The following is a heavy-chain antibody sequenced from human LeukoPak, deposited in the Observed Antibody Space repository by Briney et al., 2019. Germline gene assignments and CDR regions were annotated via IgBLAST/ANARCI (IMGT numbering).Heavy chain of an antibody. CDR3: ARLRGLGPSDAFDI. V-gene: IGHV4-39*01. Sequence: PSETLSLTCTVSGGSISSSSYYWGWIRQPPGKELEWIGSIYYSGSTYYNPSLKSRVTISVDTSKNQFSLKLSSVTAADTAVYYCARLRGLGPSDAFDIWGQGTMVTVSS. D-gene: IGHD2-15*01. CDR1: GGSISSSSYY. CDR2: IYYSGST. J-gene: IGHJ3*02.